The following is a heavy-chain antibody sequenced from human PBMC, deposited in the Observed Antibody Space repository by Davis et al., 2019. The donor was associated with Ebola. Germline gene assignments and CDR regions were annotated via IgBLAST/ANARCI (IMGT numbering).Heavy chain of an antibody. V-gene: IGHV3-11*01. CDR2: VSSTGSTI. Sequence: GGSLRLSCEASGFSVTNNHMSWVRQAPGKGLEWVSYVSSTGSTIYYADSVKGRFTISRDNSKNTLYLQMNSLRAEDTAVYYCARKRLGDFDYWGQGTLVTVSS. D-gene: IGHD3-16*01. CDR3: ARKRLGDFDY. J-gene: IGHJ4*02. CDR1: GFSVTNNH.